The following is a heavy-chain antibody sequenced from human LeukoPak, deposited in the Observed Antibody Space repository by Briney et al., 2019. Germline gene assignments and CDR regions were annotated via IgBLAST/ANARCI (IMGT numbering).Heavy chain of an antibody. CDR1: GYSFTSYG. D-gene: IGHD6-13*01. J-gene: IGHJ4*02. Sequence: AAVKVSCKASGYSFTSYGTSWVRQAPGQGLEWMGWISAYNGNTNYAQKLQGRVTMTTDTSTSTAYMELRSLRSDDTAVYYCARIIASDYFDYWGQGTLVTVSS. CDR2: ISAYNGNT. CDR3: ARIIASDYFDY. V-gene: IGHV1-18*01.